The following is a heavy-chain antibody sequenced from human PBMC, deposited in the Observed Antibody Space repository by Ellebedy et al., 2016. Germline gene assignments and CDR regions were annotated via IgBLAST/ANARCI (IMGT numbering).Heavy chain of an antibody. Sequence: ASVKVSXKASGYTFTSYDINWVRQATGQGLEWMGWMNPNSGNTGYAQKFQGRVTMTRNTSISTAYMELSSLRSEDTAVYYCARGLVGQLGSVGMDVWGQGTTVTVSS. CDR2: MNPNSGNT. D-gene: IGHD6-13*01. J-gene: IGHJ6*02. CDR1: GYTFTSYD. CDR3: ARGLVGQLGSVGMDV. V-gene: IGHV1-8*01.